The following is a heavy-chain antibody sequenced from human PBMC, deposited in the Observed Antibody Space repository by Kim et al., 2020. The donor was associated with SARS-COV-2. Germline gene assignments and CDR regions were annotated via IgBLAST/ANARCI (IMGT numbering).Heavy chain of an antibody. CDR1: GFSLSTSGMC. Sequence: SGPTLVNPTQTLTLTCTFSGFSLSTSGMCVSWIRQPPGKALEWLARIDWDDDKYYSTSLKTRLTISKDTSKNQVVLTMTNMDPVDTATYYCARMLNHRSRWLVGGFDYWGQGTLVTVSS. CDR3: ARMLNHRSRWLVGGFDY. D-gene: IGHD6-19*01. V-gene: IGHV2-70*11. J-gene: IGHJ4*02. CDR2: IDWDDDK.